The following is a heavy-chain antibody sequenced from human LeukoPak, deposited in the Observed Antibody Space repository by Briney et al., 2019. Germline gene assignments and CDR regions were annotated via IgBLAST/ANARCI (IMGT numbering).Heavy chain of an antibody. J-gene: IGHJ4*02. CDR1: GGTFSSYA. V-gene: IGHV1-69*05. D-gene: IGHD3-10*01. Sequence: SVKVSCXASGGTFSSYAISWVRLAPGQGLAWMGRIIPIFGTANYAQKFQGRVTITTDESTSTAYMELSSLRSEDTAVYYCARELPMVRGVLDYWGQGTLVTVSS. CDR2: IIPIFGTA. CDR3: ARELPMVRGVLDY.